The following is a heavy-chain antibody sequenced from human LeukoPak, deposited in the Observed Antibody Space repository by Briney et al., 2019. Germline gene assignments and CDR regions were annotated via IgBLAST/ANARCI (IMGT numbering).Heavy chain of an antibody. V-gene: IGHV1-3*01. CDR1: AYTFISYT. Sequence: GASVKVSCKASAYTFISYTMHWVRQAPGQRLEWMGWINAGNGNTKYSQNFQGRITITRDTSASTAYMELSSLRSEDTAVYYCARDQWEGYCSGGSCYSWFDPWGQGTLVTVSS. CDR3: ARDQWEGYCSGGSCYSWFDP. J-gene: IGHJ5*02. D-gene: IGHD2-15*01. CDR2: INAGNGNT.